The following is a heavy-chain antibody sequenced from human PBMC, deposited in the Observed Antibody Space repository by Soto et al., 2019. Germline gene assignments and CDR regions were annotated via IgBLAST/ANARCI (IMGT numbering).Heavy chain of an antibody. CDR1: GYTFIRYG. CDR3: ARGGYYDNSWGKLSHYGLDV. J-gene: IGHJ6*02. Sequence: QVQLAQSANXXXKPGASVXXXXKAAGYTFIRYGIAWVRQAPGQGLEWMGWISPYNDYTVYAQKFQGRVSMTADTSTRTVYMNLRGLKSDDTAVYYCARGGYYDNSWGKLSHYGLDVWGQGTSVSVSS. D-gene: IGHD3-16*01. V-gene: IGHV1-18*01. CDR2: ISPYNDYT.